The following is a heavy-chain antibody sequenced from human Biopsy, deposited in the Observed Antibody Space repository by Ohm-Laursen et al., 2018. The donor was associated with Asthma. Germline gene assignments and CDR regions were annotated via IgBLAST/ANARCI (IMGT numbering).Heavy chain of an antibody. D-gene: IGHD3-22*01. CDR1: GDSITSGGCC. V-gene: IGHV4-31*03. CDR3: ARIPRRSGSYFVDY. Sequence: PSQTLSLTCTVSGDSITSGGCCWNWIRQHPGKGLEWIGNIHHSGTSYFNPSLKSRVSFSRDTSKNQFSLRLSSVTAADTAMYYCARIPRRSGSYFVDYWGQGTLVTVSS. CDR2: IHHSGTS. J-gene: IGHJ4*02.